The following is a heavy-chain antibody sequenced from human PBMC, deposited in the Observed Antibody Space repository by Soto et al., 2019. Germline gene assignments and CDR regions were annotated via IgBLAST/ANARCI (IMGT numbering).Heavy chain of an antibody. Sequence: EVQLLESGGGLVQPGGSLRLSCAASGFTFISYGMTWVRQAPGKGLEWVSFSSATGAGTYYADSVKGRFTISRDNSKNTLYLQMTSLRADDTAVYYCAKDRRAGGNYGFYYDFWGQGALVIVSS. J-gene: IGHJ4*02. CDR3: AKDRRAGGNYGFYYDF. D-gene: IGHD1-7*01. CDR1: GFTFISYG. CDR2: SSATGAGT. V-gene: IGHV3-23*01.